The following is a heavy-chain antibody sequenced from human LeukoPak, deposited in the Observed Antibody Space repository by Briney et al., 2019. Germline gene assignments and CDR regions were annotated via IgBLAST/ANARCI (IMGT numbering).Heavy chain of an antibody. CDR2: IKQDGSER. V-gene: IGHV3-7*04. Sequence: GGSLRLSCAASGFTFSSYWMSWVRQAPGKGLEWVASIKQDGSERYYVDSVKGRFTISRDNAKKSLFLQMHSLRAEDTAVYYCARDMRGDGFDIWGQGTMVTVSS. D-gene: IGHD2-2*01. CDR3: ARDMRGDGFDI. CDR1: GFTFSSYW. J-gene: IGHJ3*02.